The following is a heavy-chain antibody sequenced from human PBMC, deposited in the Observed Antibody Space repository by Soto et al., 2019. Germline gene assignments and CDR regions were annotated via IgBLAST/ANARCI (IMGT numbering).Heavy chain of an antibody. V-gene: IGHV3-7*02. CDR3: VRGVPYYYDSSSYPSPTFYFDY. CDR2: IKPDGSEK. CDR1: GFSFSRYW. D-gene: IGHD3-22*01. J-gene: IGHJ4*02. Sequence: GGSLRLSCAASGFSFSRYWMSWVRQAPGKGLEWVANIKPDGSEKWYVDSVKGRFTISRDNSKNTLDLQMHSLSAEDTAVYYCVRGVPYYYDSSSYPSPTFYFDYWGQGTLVTVFS.